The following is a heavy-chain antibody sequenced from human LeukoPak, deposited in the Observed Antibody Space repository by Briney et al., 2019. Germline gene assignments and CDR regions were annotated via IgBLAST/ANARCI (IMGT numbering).Heavy chain of an antibody. D-gene: IGHD5-12*01. V-gene: IGHV3-74*01. CDR1: GFTFSGYW. Sequence: PGGSLRLSCAASGFTFSGYWMHWVRQAPGKGLVWVSRINSDGSSTSYADSVKGRFTISRDNAKNTLYLQMNSLRAEDTAVYYCASRLGRGAFDIWGQGTIVTVSS. CDR3: ASRLGRGAFDI. CDR2: INSDGSST. J-gene: IGHJ3*02.